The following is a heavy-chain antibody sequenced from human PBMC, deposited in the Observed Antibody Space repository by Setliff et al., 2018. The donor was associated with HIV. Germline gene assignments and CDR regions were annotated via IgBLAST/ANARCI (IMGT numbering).Heavy chain of an antibody. D-gene: IGHD3-10*01. CDR3: TTAVAQNWYGSGNENY. CDR1: GFTFTNAW. CDR2: IKSKTDGETE. V-gene: IGHV3-15*01. J-gene: IGHJ4*02. Sequence: SGGSLRLSCAASGFTFTNAWMSWVRQAPGKGLEWVGRIKSKTDGETEDYAAPVKGRFTISRDDSRSTLYLQMNSLITEDTALYYCTTAVAQNWYGSGNENYWGQGTLVTVSS.